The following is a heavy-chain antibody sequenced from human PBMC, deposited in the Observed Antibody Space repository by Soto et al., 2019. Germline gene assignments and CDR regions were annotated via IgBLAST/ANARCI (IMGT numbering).Heavy chain of an antibody. Sequence: QVQLVESGGGVVQPGRSLRLSCAASGFTFSSYIMHWVRQAPGKGLEWVAIILRDGINKYYADSVKGRFTISRDTSKNMLYLQMNSLTTEDTAIYYCARDDEDGSYCDLGYWGQGTLVTVSS. D-gene: IGHD3-10*01. CDR3: ARDDEDGSYCDLGY. J-gene: IGHJ4*02. CDR2: ILRDGINK. V-gene: IGHV3-30-3*01. CDR1: GFTFSSYI.